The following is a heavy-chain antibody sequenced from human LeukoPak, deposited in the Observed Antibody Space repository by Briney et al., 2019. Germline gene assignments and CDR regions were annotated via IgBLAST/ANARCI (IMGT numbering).Heavy chain of an antibody. J-gene: IGHJ4*02. D-gene: IGHD6-13*01. CDR2: ISYDGSNK. V-gene: IGHV3-30-3*01. CDR1: GFTFSSYA. CDR3: ARGGPQTRIAAADDIDY. Sequence: PGGSLRLSCAASGFTFSSYAMHWVRQAPGKGLEWVAVISYDGSNKYYADSVKGRFTISRDNAKNSLYLQMNSLRAEDTAVYYCARGGPQTRIAAADDIDYWGQGTLVTVSS.